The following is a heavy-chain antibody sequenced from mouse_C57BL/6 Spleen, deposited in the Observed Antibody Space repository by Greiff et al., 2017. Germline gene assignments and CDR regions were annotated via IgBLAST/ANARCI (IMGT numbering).Heavy chain of an antibody. V-gene: IGHV1-82*01. CDR3: ARAELRYFYFDY. CDR2: IYPGDGYT. D-gene: IGHD1-1*01. J-gene: IGHJ2*01. CDR1: GYAFSSSW. Sequence: QVQLQQSGPELVKPGASVKISCKASGYAFSSSWMNWVKQRPGKGLEWIGRIYPGDGYTNYNGKFKGKATLTADKSSSTAYMQLSSLTSEDSAVYFCARAELRYFYFDYWGQGTTLTVSS.